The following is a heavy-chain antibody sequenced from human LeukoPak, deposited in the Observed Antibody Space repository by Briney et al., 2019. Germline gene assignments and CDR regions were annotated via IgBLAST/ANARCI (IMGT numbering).Heavy chain of an antibody. CDR3: ARRTSIAVAVVYAFDI. CDR1: GGSISSSSYY. J-gene: IGHJ3*02. D-gene: IGHD6-19*01. Sequence: SETLSLTCTVSGGSISSSSYYWGWIRQPPGKGLEWIGSIYYSGSTYYNPSLKSRVTISVDTSKNQFSLKPSSVTAADTAVYYCARRTSIAVAVVYAFDIWGQGTVVTVSS. CDR2: IYYSGST. V-gene: IGHV4-39*01.